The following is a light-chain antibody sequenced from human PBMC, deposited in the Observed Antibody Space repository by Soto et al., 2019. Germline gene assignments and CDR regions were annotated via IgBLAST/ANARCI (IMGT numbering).Light chain of an antibody. Sequence: DIQMTHSPSTLSAFVGDRVTITCRASQSVSSSLAWYQQKPGKAPKLLIYDASTLESGVPSRFSGSGYGTELTLPINSLQPGDFATYYCQQYESFSPYTFGQGTRLEI. CDR1: QSVSSS. J-gene: IGKJ2*01. V-gene: IGKV1-5*01. CDR3: QQYESFSPYT. CDR2: DAS.